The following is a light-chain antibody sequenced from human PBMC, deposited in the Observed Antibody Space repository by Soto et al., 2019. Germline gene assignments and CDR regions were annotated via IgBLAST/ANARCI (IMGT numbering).Light chain of an antibody. J-gene: IGKJ1*01. CDR2: GAS. CDR3: QQYDSSSWT. V-gene: IGKV3-20*01. Sequence: EIVLTQSPGTLSLSAGERATLSCRTSQSVSSSYLAWYQQRPGQAPRLLISGASRRATGIPDRFSGSGSGTEFTHTISRLESEDFAVYYCQQYDSSSWTIGQGTKVNIK. CDR1: QSVSSSY.